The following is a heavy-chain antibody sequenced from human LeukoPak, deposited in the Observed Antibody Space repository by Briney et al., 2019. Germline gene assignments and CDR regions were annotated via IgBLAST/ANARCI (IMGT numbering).Heavy chain of an antibody. D-gene: IGHD3-10*01. J-gene: IGHJ6*03. CDR1: GFTFSSYW. CDR2: IKKDGSEK. CDR3: TTVRRHLPIITMVRGEAEYYYYMDV. V-gene: IGHV3-7*01. Sequence: GGSLRLSCAASGFTFSSYWMSWVRQAPGKGQEWVANIKKDGSEKYYVDSVKGRFTISRDNAKTSVYLQMNSLRAEDTAVYYCTTVRRHLPIITMVRGEAEYYYYMDVWGKGTTVTISS.